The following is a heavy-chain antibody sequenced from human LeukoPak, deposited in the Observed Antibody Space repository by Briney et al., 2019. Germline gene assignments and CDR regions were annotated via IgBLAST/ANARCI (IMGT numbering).Heavy chain of an antibody. CDR3: AKGRVGAMHAEYFQH. J-gene: IGHJ1*01. D-gene: IGHD1-26*01. V-gene: IGHV3-23*01. CDR2: ISSSGGST. CDR1: GFTFSSYA. Sequence: GGSLRLSCAASGFTFSSYAMSWVRQAPGKGLEWVSAISSSGGSTYYADSVKGRFTISRDNSKNTLYLQMNSLRAEDTAVYYCAKGRVGAMHAEYFQHWGQGTLVTVSS.